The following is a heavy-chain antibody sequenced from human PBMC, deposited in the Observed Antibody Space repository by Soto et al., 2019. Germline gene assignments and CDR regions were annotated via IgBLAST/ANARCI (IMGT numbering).Heavy chain of an antibody. V-gene: IGHV4-31*03. CDR1: GGSISSGGYY. CDR3: ARSGYSYGPNPLLY. CDR2: IYYSGRT. Sequence: QVQLQESGPGLVKPSQTLSLTCTVSGGSISSGGYYWSWIRQHPGKGLEWIGYIYYSGRTYYNPSLKSRVTISVDTSKNQFSLKLSSVTAAGTAVYYCARSGYSYGPNPLLYWGQGTLVTVSS. D-gene: IGHD5-18*01. J-gene: IGHJ4*02.